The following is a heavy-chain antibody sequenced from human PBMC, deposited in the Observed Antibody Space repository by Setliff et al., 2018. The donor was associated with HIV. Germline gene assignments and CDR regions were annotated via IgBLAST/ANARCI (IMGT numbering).Heavy chain of an antibody. CDR2: IIPIFGTA. J-gene: IGHJ4*02. CDR1: GYSVTELS. CDR3: AREPIPHYDSSGYHTVFDY. V-gene: IGHV1-69*06. Sequence: ASVKVSCKVSGYSVTELSTHWVRQAPGQWLEWMGRIIPIFGTANYAEQFQGRVTITADKSTSTAYMELSSLRSEETAVYYCAREPIPHYDSSGYHTVFDYWGQGTLVTFSS. D-gene: IGHD3-22*01.